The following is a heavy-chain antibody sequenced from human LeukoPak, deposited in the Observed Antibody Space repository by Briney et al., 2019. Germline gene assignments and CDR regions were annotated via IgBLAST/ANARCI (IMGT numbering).Heavy chain of an antibody. CDR1: GGSISSGGYY. CDR3: ARALNYYDSSGYLDY. J-gene: IGHJ4*02. CDR2: IYYSGST. Sequence: PSETLSLTCTVSGGSISSGGYYWSWIRQHPGKGLEWIGYIYYSGSTYYNPSLKSRVTISVDTSKNQFSLELSSVTAADTAVYYCARALNYYDSSGYLDYWGQGTLVTVSS. V-gene: IGHV4-31*03. D-gene: IGHD3-22*01.